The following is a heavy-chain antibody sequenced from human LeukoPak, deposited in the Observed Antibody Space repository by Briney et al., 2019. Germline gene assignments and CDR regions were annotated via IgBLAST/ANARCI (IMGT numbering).Heavy chain of an antibody. D-gene: IGHD2-2*01. J-gene: IGHJ3*02. CDR3: AKDRIPAALMAFDI. Sequence: GGSLRLSCAASGLTFSSYGMHWVRQAPGKGLEWVAFIRYDGSKKDYTDSVKGRFTISRDNSKNTLYLQMNSLRTEDTAVYYCAKDRIPAALMAFDIWGQGTMVTVSS. V-gene: IGHV3-30*02. CDR2: IRYDGSKK. CDR1: GLTFSSYG.